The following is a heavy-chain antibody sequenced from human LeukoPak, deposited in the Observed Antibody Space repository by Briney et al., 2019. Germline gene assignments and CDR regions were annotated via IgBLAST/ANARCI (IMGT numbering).Heavy chain of an antibody. CDR2: IYYSGST. J-gene: IGHJ4*02. V-gene: IGHV4-30-4*01. D-gene: IGHD6-13*01. Sequence: PSETLSLTCIVSGGSISSGDYYWSWIRQPPGKGLEWIGYIYYSGSTYYNPSLKGRVTISVDTSKNQFSLKLSSVTAADTAVYYCARVGIAAAGLPFDYWGQGTLVTVSS. CDR3: ARVGIAAAGLPFDY. CDR1: GGSISSGDYY.